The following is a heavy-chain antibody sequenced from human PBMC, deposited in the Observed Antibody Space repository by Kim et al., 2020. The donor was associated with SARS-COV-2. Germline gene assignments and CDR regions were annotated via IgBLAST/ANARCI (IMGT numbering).Heavy chain of an antibody. CDR3: ARGRGDYNDYYYYGMDV. CDR1: GYTFTSYG. CDR2: ISAYNGNT. D-gene: IGHD4-17*01. V-gene: IGHV1-18*01. Sequence: ASVKVSCKASGYTFTSYGISWVRQAPGQGLEWMGWISAYNGNTNYAQKLQGRVTMTTDTSTSTAYMELRSLRSDDTAVYYCARGRGDYNDYYYYGMDVWGQGTTVTVSS. J-gene: IGHJ6*02.